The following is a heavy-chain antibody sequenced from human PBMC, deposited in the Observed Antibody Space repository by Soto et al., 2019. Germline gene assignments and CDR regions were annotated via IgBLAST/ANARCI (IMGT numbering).Heavy chain of an antibody. J-gene: IGHJ4*02. V-gene: IGHV4-4*02. D-gene: IGHD4-17*01. Sequence: SETLSLTCAVSSGSISSSYWWSWVRQPPGKGLEWIGEIYHSGSTNYNPSLKSRVTISVDKSKNQFSLKLSSVTAADTAVYYCARYGHDYGDYGYLAGWGQGTLVTVSS. CDR2: IYHSGST. CDR3: ARYGHDYGDYGYLAG. CDR1: SGSISSSYW.